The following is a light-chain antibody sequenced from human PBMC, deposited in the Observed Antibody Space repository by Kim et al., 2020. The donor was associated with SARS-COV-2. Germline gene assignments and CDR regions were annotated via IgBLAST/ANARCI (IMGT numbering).Light chain of an antibody. V-gene: IGLV3-25*03. Sequence: SYELTQPPSLSVSPGQTARITCSGDTLPEKQTYWYQQKSGQAPLLVIYKDNERLSGIPGRFSGSSSGTTVTLTISGVQAEDDADYYCQSADGSGTYVFGTGTKVTVL. CDR3: QSADGSGTYV. CDR1: TLPEKQ. CDR2: KDN. J-gene: IGLJ1*01.